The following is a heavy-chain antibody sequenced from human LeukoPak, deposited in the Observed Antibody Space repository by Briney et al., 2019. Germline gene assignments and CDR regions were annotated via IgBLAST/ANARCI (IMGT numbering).Heavy chain of an antibody. CDR1: GYTFTSYY. J-gene: IGHJ4*02. CDR3: ARDGSSRHEASRRSDY. Sequence: ASVKVSCKASGYTFTSYYMHWVRQAPGQGLEWMGIINPSGGSTSYAQKFQGRVTMTRDTSTSTVYMELSSLRSEDTAVYYCARDGSSRHEASRRSDYWGQGTLVTVSS. D-gene: IGHD2-2*01. V-gene: IGHV1-46*01. CDR2: INPSGGST.